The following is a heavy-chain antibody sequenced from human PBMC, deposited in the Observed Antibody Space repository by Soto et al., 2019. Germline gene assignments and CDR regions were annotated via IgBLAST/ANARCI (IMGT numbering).Heavy chain of an antibody. V-gene: IGHV1-24*01. D-gene: IGHD3-10*01. CDR3: ATQTFGSNAFFDT. J-gene: IGHJ4*02. CDR2: FDPEDGET. Sequence: ASVKVSCKVSGYTLTELSMHWVRQAPGKGLEWMGGFDPEDGETIYAQKFQGRVTMTEDTSASTAYMELSSLRSEDTAVYYCATQTFGSNAFFDTWGQGALVTVSS. CDR1: GYTLTELS.